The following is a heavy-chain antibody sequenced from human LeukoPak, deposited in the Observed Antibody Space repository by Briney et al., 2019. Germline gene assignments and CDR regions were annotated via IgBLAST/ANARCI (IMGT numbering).Heavy chain of an antibody. CDR2: ISSSSSTI. CDR1: RFTFSSYS. V-gene: IGHV3-48*01. CDR3: ARGGIFDY. D-gene: IGHD6-13*01. Sequence: PGGSLRLSCAASRFTFSSYSMNWVRQAPGKGLEWVSYISSSSSTIYYADSVKGRFTISRDNAKNSLYLQMNSLRAEDTAVYYCARGGIFDYWGQGTLVTVSS. J-gene: IGHJ4*02.